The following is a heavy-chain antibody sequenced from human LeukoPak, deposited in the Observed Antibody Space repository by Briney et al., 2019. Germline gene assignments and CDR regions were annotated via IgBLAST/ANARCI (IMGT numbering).Heavy chain of an antibody. D-gene: IGHD6-19*01. CDR1: GFTFSSYW. V-gene: IGHV3-7*01. CDR2: IKQDGSEK. CDR3: ARVGQWLPDFDY. J-gene: IGHJ4*02. Sequence: PGGSLRLSCVASGFTFSSYWMSWVRQAPGKGLEWVANIKQDGSEKYYVDSVKGRFTISRDNAKNSLYLQMNSLRAEDTAVYYCARVGQWLPDFDYWGQGTLVTVSS.